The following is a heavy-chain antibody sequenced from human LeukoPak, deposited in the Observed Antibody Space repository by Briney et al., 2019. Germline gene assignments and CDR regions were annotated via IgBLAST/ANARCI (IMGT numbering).Heavy chain of an antibody. J-gene: IGHJ4*02. CDR2: ISAYNGNT. CDR1: GYTFTSYG. D-gene: IGHD3-22*01. Sequence: GASVKVSCKASGYTFTSYGISWVRQAPGQGLGWMGWISAYNGNTNYAQKLQGRVTMTTDTSTSTAYMELRSLRSDDTAVYYCARSGLYYYDSSVNGGYWGQGTLVTVSS. CDR3: ARSGLYYYDSSVNGGY. V-gene: IGHV1-18*01.